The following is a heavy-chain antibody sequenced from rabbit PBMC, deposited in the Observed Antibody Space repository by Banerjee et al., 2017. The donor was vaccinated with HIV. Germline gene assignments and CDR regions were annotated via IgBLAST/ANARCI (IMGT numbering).Heavy chain of an antibody. J-gene: IGHJ4*01. V-gene: IGHV1S40*01. CDR3: ARDATGDGGYVFNL. D-gene: IGHD1-1*01. CDR1: GFSFSSGYY. CDR2: IYGGSSGST. Sequence: QSLEESGGDLVKPGASLTLTCTASGFSFSSGYYMCWVRQAPGKGLEWITCIYGGSSGSTYYASWAKGRFTISKTSSTTVTLQMTSLTAADTATYFCARDATGDGGYVFNLWGPGTLVTVS.